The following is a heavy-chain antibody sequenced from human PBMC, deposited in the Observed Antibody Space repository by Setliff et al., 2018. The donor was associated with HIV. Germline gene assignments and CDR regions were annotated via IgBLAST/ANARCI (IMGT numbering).Heavy chain of an antibody. CDR3: VRGSGYYYFDN. Sequence: GGSRRLSCAASGFTFTSYWMIWVRQAPGKGLEWVANINQDGSEKNYVDSVKGRFTISRDNARSTVYLQMNSLSADDTAVYYCVRGSGYYYFDNWGQGALVTVSS. J-gene: IGHJ4*02. D-gene: IGHD3-22*01. V-gene: IGHV3-7*01. CDR1: GFTFTSYW. CDR2: INQDGSEK.